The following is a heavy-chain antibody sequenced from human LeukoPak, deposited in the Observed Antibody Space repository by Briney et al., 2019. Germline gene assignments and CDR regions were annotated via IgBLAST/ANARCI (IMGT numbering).Heavy chain of an antibody. D-gene: IGHD2-2*01. V-gene: IGHV4-34*01. J-gene: IGHJ5*02. CDR2: INHSGST. CDR1: GGSFSGYY. Sequence: SETLSLTCAVYGGSFSGYYWSWIRQPPGKGLEWIGEINHSGSTHYNPSLKSRVTISVDTSKNQFSLKLSSVTAADTAVYYCARASAGYCSSTSCSNWFDPWGQGTLVTVSS. CDR3: ARASAGYCSSTSCSNWFDP.